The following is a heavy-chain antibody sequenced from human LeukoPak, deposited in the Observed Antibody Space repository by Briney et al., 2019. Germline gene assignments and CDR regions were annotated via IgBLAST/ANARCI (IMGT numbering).Heavy chain of an antibody. CDR3: ARGPLLRFLEWLGVGYYYYGMDV. V-gene: IGHV3-30-3*01. D-gene: IGHD3-3*01. CDR1: GFTFSNYA. J-gene: IGHJ6*02. Sequence: PGGSLRLSCAASGFTFSNYAMHWVRQAPGKGLEWVTIISYDGSNKYYADSVKGRFTISRDNSKSTLYLQMNSLRAEDTAVYYCARGPLLRFLEWLGVGYYYYGMDVWGQGTTVTVSS. CDR2: ISYDGSNK.